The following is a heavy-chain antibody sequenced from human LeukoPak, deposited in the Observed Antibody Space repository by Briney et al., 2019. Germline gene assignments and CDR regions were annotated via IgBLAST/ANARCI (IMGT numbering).Heavy chain of an antibody. J-gene: IGHJ6*03. CDR2: IYTTGST. CDR3: ARARASGNYYHYMDV. CDR1: GGSISSFY. V-gene: IGHV4-4*07. D-gene: IGHD3-10*01. Sequence: RTSETLSLTCTVSGGSISSFYWSWIRQPAGKGLEWIGRIYTTGSTNYNPSLKSRVTMSVDTSKNQFSLKLSSVTAADTAVYYCARARASGNYYHYMDVWGKGTTVTISS.